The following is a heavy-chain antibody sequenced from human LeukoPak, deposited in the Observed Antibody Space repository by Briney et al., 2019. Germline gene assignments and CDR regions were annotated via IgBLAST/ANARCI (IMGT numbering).Heavy chain of an antibody. CDR3: ARGEVGADRNFDS. Sequence: SETLSLTCGVYGESFNGHYCSWIRQPPGKGLEWIGEINHSGNTNYNPSLKSRVTISVDTSKNQFSLKLTSVTAADTAVYYCARGEVGADRNFDSWGQGTLVTVSS. J-gene: IGHJ4*02. CDR1: GESFNGHY. CDR2: INHSGNT. D-gene: IGHD1-26*01. V-gene: IGHV4-34*01.